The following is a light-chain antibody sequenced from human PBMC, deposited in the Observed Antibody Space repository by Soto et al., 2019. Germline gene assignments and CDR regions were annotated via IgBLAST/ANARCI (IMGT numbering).Light chain of an antibody. CDR1: QNINSW. Sequence: DIHMTQSPCTLSASVGDRVTITCRASQNINSWLAWYQQKPGKAPKLLIYEASSLEKEVPARFGGSGSGTEFTLTISSLQPDDFATYYCQQYNVYSWTFGQGTKVDIK. CDR2: EAS. CDR3: QQYNVYSWT. J-gene: IGKJ1*01. V-gene: IGKV1-5*03.